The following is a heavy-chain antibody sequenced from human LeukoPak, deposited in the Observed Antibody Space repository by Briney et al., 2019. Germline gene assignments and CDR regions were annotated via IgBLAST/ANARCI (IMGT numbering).Heavy chain of an antibody. V-gene: IGHV1-46*01. D-gene: IGHD1-1*01. CDR1: GYTFTDYY. CDR2: INPSNGDT. J-gene: IGHJ4*02. CDR3: ARESDVGKDFDC. Sequence: ASVTVSCKASGYTFTDYYMHWVRQTPGQGLEWMGIINPSNGDTNYAQRFQGRVTITRDTSTSTVYMELSSLDSEDTAVYYCARESDVGKDFDCWGQGTLVTVSS.